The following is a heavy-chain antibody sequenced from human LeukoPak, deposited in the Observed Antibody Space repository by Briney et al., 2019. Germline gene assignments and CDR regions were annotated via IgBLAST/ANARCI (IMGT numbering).Heavy chain of an antibody. Sequence: SWVRQPPGKGLEWIGYIYYSGSTYYNPSLKSRVTISVDTSKNQFSLKLSSVTAADTAVYYCARTIVGATGIFDYWGQGTLVTVSS. CDR3: ARTIVGATGIFDY. V-gene: IGHV4-30-4*01. J-gene: IGHJ4*02. CDR2: IYYSGST. D-gene: IGHD1-26*01.